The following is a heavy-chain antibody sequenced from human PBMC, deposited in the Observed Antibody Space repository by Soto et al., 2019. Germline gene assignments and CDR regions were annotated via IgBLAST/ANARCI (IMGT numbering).Heavy chain of an antibody. CDR1: SDSISSSTYY. V-gene: IGHV4-39*01. CDR2: IFYTGST. Sequence: QLQLQESGPGLVKPSETLSLTCTVSSDSISSSTYYWGWIRQPPGKGLEWIGTIFYTGSTYYNPSLKSRVTISSDTSKNQFSLRLSSVTAADTAVYYCARQGRVVIPSTMAKWFDPWGQGTLVTVSS. CDR3: ARQGRVVIPSTMAKWFDP. J-gene: IGHJ5*02. D-gene: IGHD2-2*01.